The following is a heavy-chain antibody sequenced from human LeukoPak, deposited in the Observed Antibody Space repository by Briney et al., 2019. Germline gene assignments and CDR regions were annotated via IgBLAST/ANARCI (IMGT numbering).Heavy chain of an antibody. CDR1: GSTFTRYY. CDR2: INPSSGST. CDR3: ARYSSSWYRALDY. Sequence: ASVKVSCKVSGSTFTRYYIHWVRQAPGQGLDWMGMINPSSGSTRFAQMFQDRVTMTRDTSISTAYMELSRLRSDDTAVYYCARYSSSWYRALDYWGQGTLVTVSS. V-gene: IGHV1-46*01. D-gene: IGHD6-13*01. J-gene: IGHJ4*02.